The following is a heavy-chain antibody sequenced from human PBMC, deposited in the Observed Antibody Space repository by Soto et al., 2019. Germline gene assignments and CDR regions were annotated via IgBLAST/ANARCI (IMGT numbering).Heavy chain of an antibody. CDR1: GFTFSSYA. CDR2: ISYDGSNK. CDR3: ARDSDRRWFGEAKYYFDY. Sequence: GGSLRLSCAASGFTFSSYAMHWVRQAPGKGLEWVAVISYDGSNKYYADSVKGRFTISRDNSKKTLYLQMNSLRAEDTAVYYCARDSDRRWFGEAKYYFDYWGQGTLVTVSS. D-gene: IGHD3-10*01. J-gene: IGHJ4*02. V-gene: IGHV3-30-3*01.